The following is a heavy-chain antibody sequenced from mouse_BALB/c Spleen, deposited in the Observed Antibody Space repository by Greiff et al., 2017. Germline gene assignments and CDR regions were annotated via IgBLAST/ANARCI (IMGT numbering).Heavy chain of an antibody. Sequence: EVKLVESGPGLVKPSQSLSLTCSVTGYSITSGYYWTWIRQFPGNKLEWMGYISYDGSNNYNPSLKNRISITRDTSKNQFFLKLNSVTTEDTATYYCAREDWDLYYFDYRGQGTTLTVSS. CDR3: AREDWDLYYFDY. CDR2: ISYDGSN. J-gene: IGHJ2*01. CDR1: GYSITSGYY. V-gene: IGHV3-6*02. D-gene: IGHD4-1*01.